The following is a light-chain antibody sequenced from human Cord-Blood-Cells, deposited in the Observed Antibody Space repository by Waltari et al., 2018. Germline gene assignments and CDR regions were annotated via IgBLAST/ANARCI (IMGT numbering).Light chain of an antibody. V-gene: IGKV3-15*01. CDR1: QSVSSN. J-gene: IGKJ1*01. Sequence: EIVMTQSPATLSVSPGERATLSCRASQSVSSNLAWYQQNPRQAPRLLIYGASTRATGIPARFSGSGSGTEFTLTISSLQSEDFAVYYCQQYNNWPLTDQGRRTFGQGTKVEIK. CDR2: GAS. CDR3: QQYNNWPLTDQGRRT.